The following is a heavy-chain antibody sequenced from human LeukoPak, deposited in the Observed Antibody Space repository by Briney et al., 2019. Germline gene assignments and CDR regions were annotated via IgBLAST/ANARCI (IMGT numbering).Heavy chain of an antibody. D-gene: IGHD1-26*01. CDR2: IYTGGST. CDR3: ARQGASPHSFYYYIDV. V-gene: IGHV4-4*07. Sequence: SETLSLTCTVSGGSISSYYWTWIRQPAGKGLEWIGRIYTGGSTSYNPSLMSRLDMSLDTSNNQISLKLNSVTAADTAVYYCARQGASPHSFYYYIDVWGKGTTVTVSS. CDR1: GGSISSYY. J-gene: IGHJ6*03.